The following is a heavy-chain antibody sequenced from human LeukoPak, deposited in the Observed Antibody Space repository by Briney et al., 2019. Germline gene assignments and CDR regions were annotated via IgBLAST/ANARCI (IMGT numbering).Heavy chain of an antibody. CDR1: GYTFTDHY. V-gene: IGHV1-2*02. D-gene: IGHD7-27*01. CDR3: ARDHNWGPDY. J-gene: IGHJ4*02. CDR2: IHPGRGDT. Sequence: ASVKVSCKALGYTFTDHYFHWLRQAPGQGLEWMGWIHPGRGDTNFAQKFQGRVSLTRDTSISTAYMELSRLTSDDTAVYYCARDHNWGPDYWGQGTLVSVSS.